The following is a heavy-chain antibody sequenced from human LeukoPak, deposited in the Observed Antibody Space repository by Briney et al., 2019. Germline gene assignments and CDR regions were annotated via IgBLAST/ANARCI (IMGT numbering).Heavy chain of an antibody. V-gene: IGHV4-4*02. CDR1: GGSISSSNW. CDR2: IYHSGST. J-gene: IGHJ3*02. D-gene: IGHD2-21*02. Sequence: SETLSLTCAVSGGSISSSNWWSWVRQPPGKGLEWIGEIYHSGSTNYNPSLKSRVTISVDKSKNQFSLKLSSVTAADTAVYYCAGEVTVVVTAHDAFDIWGQGTMVTVSS. CDR3: AGEVTVVVTAHDAFDI.